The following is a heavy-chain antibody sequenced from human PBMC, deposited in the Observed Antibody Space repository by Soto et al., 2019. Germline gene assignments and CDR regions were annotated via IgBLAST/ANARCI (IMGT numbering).Heavy chain of an antibody. J-gene: IGHJ6*03. D-gene: IGHD2-2*01. CDR2: IYPGDSDT. Sequence: GESETISCDGSGYTFTDYCIGWVVQLPGKGLDWMGIIYPGDSDTIYSPSFQGHVTITVDKSTSTAYLQWNTLKASDTAMYYCARDTSNFRYYYYSMEVSRQGTTVTV. CDR1: GYTFTDYC. V-gene: IGHV5-51*01. CDR3: ARDTSNFRYYYYSMEV.